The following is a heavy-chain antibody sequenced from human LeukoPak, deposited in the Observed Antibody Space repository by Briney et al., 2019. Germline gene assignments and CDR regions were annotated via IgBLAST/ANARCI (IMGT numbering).Heavy chain of an antibody. J-gene: IGHJ3*02. CDR1: GYTFTGPY. Sequence: ASVKVSCKTSGYTFTGPYIHWVRQAPGQGFEWMGWINPNSGGTNYAQKLQGRVTMTTDTSTSTAYMELRSLRSDDTAVYYCARAQFPDCSGGSCYSRYDAFDIWGQGTMVTVSS. D-gene: IGHD2-15*01. CDR2: INPNSGGT. V-gene: IGHV1-2*02. CDR3: ARAQFPDCSGGSCYSRYDAFDI.